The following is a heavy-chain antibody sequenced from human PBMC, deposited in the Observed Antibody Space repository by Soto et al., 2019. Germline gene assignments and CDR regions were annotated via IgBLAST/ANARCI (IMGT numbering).Heavy chain of an antibody. V-gene: IGHV3-11*01. CDR1: GFTFSNYY. J-gene: IGHJ4*02. D-gene: IGHD6-19*01. Sequence: PGGSLRLSCGASGFTFSNYYMSWIRQAPGKGLEWVSYISSTGRTIYYADSVKGRFTVSRDNAQNSLSLKLNSLRAEDTAVYYCARSYSSGWEFDYWGQGTQVTSPQ. CDR2: ISSTGRTI. CDR3: ARSYSSGWEFDY.